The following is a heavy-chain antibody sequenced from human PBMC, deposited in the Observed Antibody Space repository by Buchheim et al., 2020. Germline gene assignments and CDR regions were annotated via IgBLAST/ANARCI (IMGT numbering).Heavy chain of an antibody. Sequence: EVQLVQSGAEVKKPGESLRISCKGSGYSFTSYWISWVRQMPGKGLEWMGRIDPSDSYTNYSPSFQGHVTIPADKSISTAYLQWSSLKASYTAMYYCARHGVGYCSSTSCYDAFDIWGQGT. CDR1: GYSFTSYW. V-gene: IGHV5-10-1*01. CDR2: IDPSDSYT. CDR3: ARHGVGYCSSTSCYDAFDI. D-gene: IGHD2-2*01. J-gene: IGHJ3*02.